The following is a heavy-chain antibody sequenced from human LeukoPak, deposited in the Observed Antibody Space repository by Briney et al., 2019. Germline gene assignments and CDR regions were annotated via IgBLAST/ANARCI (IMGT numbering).Heavy chain of an antibody. J-gene: IGHJ4*02. D-gene: IGHD6-19*01. CDR3: ARGQSSGWPYYFDY. CDR1: GGSFSGYF. Sequence: SETLSLTCAVYGGSFSGYFWSWIRQPPGKGLEWIGEINHSGSTNYNPSLKSRVTISVDTSKNQFSLKLSSVTAAGTAVYYCARGQSSGWPYYFDYWGQGTLVTVSS. CDR2: INHSGST. V-gene: IGHV4-34*01.